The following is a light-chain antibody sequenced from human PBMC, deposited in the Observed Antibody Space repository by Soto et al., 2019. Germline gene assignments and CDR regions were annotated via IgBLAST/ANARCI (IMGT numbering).Light chain of an antibody. J-gene: IGLJ1*01. CDR2: DVT. V-gene: IGLV2-14*03. CDR3: TSYTGTSARYA. Sequence: QSVLTQPASVSGSPGQSITISCTGTSSDFGRYNYVSWYQQYPGRAPKLIIFDVTNRPSGVSPRFSGSKSGNTASLTISGLQAADEADYYCTSYTGTSARYAFGPGTNVTVL. CDR1: SSDFGRYNY.